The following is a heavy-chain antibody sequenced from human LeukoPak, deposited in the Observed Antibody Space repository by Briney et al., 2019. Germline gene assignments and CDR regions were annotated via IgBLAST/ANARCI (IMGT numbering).Heavy chain of an antibody. D-gene: IGHD3-22*01. CDR3: AYYYDSSLGAFDI. J-gene: IGHJ3*02. Sequence: ASVKVSCKASGYTFTNYGITWVRQAPGKGLEWMGGFDPEDGETIYAQKFQGRVTMTEDTSTDTAYMELSSLRSEDTAVYYCAYYYDSSLGAFDIWGQGTMVTVSS. CDR2: FDPEDGET. CDR1: GYTFTNYG. V-gene: IGHV1-24*01.